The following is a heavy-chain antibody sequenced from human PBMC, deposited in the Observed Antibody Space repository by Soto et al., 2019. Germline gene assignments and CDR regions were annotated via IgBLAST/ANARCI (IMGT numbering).Heavy chain of an antibody. CDR1: GGSFSGYY. D-gene: IGHD3-22*01. Sequence: QVQLQQWGAGLLKPSETLSLTCAVYGGSFSGYYWSWIRQPPGKGLEWIGEINHSGSTNYNPSLKSRVTISVDTSKNQFSLKLSSVTAADTAVYYCAREADDSSGYYYVVFDYWGQGTLVTVSS. J-gene: IGHJ4*02. V-gene: IGHV4-34*01. CDR3: AREADDSSGYYYVVFDY. CDR2: INHSGST.